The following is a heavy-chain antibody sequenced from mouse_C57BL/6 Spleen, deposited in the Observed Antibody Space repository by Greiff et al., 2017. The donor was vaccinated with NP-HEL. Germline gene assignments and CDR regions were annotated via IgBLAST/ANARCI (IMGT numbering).Heavy chain of an antibody. CDR2: IYPGDGDT. CDR3: ARIDSNCFDY. J-gene: IGHJ2*01. V-gene: IGHV1-82*01. Sequence: VQRVESGPELVKPGASVKISCKASGYAFSSSWMNWVKQRPGKGLEWIGRIYPGDGDTNYNGKFKGKATLTADKSSSTAYMQLSSLTSEDSAVYFCARIDSNCFDYWGQGTTLTVSS. D-gene: IGHD2-5*01. CDR1: GYAFSSSW.